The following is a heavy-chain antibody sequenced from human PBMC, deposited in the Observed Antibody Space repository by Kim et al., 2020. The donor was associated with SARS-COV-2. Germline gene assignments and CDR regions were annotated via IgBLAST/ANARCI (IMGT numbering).Heavy chain of an antibody. V-gene: IGHV3-48*02. Sequence: GGSLRLSCAASGFTFSSYSMNWVRQAPGKGLEWVSYISSSSSTIYYADSVKGRFTISRDNAKNSLYLQMNSLRDEDTAVYYCASLYCSGGSCYNDYWGQGTLVTVSS. CDR2: ISSSSSTI. D-gene: IGHD2-15*01. CDR1: GFTFSSYS. J-gene: IGHJ4*02. CDR3: ASLYCSGGSCYNDY.